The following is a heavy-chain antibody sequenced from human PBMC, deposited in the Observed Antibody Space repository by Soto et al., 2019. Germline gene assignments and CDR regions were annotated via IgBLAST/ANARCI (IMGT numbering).Heavy chain of an antibody. J-gene: IGHJ4*02. V-gene: IGHV3-23*01. Sequence: WGSLRVSCTSSVFTFSKYAMIWVRQAPGKGLHWVSAISGGGGSTYYADSVKGRFTISRDNSKDTLFLEMNSLRAEDTAIYYCAKDHAILTYFDSWGPGTQVTVSS. CDR3: AKDHAILTYFDS. CDR1: VFTFSKYA. D-gene: IGHD3-9*01. CDR2: ISGGGGST.